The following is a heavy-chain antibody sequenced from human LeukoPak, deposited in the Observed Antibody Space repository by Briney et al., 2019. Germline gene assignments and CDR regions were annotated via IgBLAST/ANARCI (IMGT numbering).Heavy chain of an antibody. CDR1: GFTFSSYA. CDR3: AKITTVRGVIIGYFDY. D-gene: IGHD3-10*01. J-gene: IGHJ4*02. CDR2: ISGSGGST. V-gene: IGHV3-23*01. Sequence: TGGSLRLSCAASGFTFSSYAMSWVRQAPGKGLEWVSAISGSGGSTYYADSVKGRFTISRDNSKNTLYLQMNSLRAEDTAVYYCAKITTVRGVIIGYFDYWGQGTLVTVSS.